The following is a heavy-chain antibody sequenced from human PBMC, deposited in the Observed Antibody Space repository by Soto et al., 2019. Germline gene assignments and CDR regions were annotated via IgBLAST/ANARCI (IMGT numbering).Heavy chain of an antibody. CDR2: IYHSGST. Sequence: SETLSLTCPGSFASIVSGYYLGSVRQPPGKGLEWIGSIYHSGSTYYNPSLKSRVTISVDTSKNQFSLKLSSVTAADTAVYYCARSSPAARSPKYYFEYWGQGTLVTVSS. D-gene: IGHD6-6*01. J-gene: IGHJ4*02. V-gene: IGHV4-38-2*01. CDR3: ARSSPAARSPKYYFEY. CDR1: FASIVSGYY.